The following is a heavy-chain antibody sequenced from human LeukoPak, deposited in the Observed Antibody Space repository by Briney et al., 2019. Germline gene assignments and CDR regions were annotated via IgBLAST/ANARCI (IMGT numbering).Heavy chain of an antibody. CDR3: ARTPIAVAGTDVNDAFDI. D-gene: IGHD6-19*01. V-gene: IGHV4-4*07. CDR2: IYTSGST. CDR1: GGSISSYY. J-gene: IGHJ3*02. Sequence: PSETLSLTCTVSGGSISSYYWSWIRQPAGKGLEWIGRIYTSGSTNYNPSLKSRVTISVDKSKNQFSLKLSSVTAADTAVYYCARTPIAVAGTDVNDAFDIWGQGTMVTVSS.